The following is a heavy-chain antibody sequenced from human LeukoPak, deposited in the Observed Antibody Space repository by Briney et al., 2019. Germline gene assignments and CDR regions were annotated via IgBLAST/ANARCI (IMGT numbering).Heavy chain of an antibody. CDR1: GGSISSGDYY. J-gene: IGHJ4*02. V-gene: IGHV4-30-4*08. D-gene: IGHD3-3*01. CDR2: IYYSGST. CDR3: ARDRFWSGYTYFDY. Sequence: SQTLSLTCTVSGGSISSGDYYWSWIRQPPGKGLEWIGYIYYSGSTYYNPSLKSRVTISVGTSKNQFSLKLSSVTAADTAVYYCARDRFWSGYTYFDYWGQGTLVTVSS.